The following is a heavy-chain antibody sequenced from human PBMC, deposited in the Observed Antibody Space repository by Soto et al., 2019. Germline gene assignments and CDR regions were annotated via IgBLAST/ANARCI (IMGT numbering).Heavy chain of an antibody. Sequence: GETLKISCKGSGYSFASYWITWVRQKPGKGIEWMGRIDPSDTQTYYSPSFRGHGAISLTKSIPTGSQPWSSLRSSDTAMYYCTRLIYDSETGPHTQCYFNAGGQGTPFTVAS. V-gene: IGHV5-10-1*01. CDR2: IDPSDTQT. J-gene: IGHJ4*02. CDR1: GYSFASYW. CDR3: TRLIYDSETGPHTQCYFNA. D-gene: IGHD2-15*01.